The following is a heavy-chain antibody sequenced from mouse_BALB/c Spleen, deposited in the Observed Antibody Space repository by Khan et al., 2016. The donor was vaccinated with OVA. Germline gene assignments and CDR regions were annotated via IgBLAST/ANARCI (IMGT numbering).Heavy chain of an antibody. Sequence: QIQLVQSGPELKKPGETVKISCKASGYTFTNYGMNWVKQAPGKGLKWMGWINTYTGEPTYADDFKGRFVLSLETYASTAYLQISNLKKEAMTSYFITRISSACYSDVWGAGTTVTVSS. CDR1: GYTFTNYG. CDR2: INTYTGEP. D-gene: IGHD6-2*01. V-gene: IGHV9-1*02. J-gene: IGHJ1*01. CDR3: TRISSACYSDV.